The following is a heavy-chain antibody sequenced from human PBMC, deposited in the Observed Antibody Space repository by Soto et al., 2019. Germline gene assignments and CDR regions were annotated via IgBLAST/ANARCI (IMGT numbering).Heavy chain of an antibody. Sequence: GGSLRLSCAASGFTFSSYSMNWVRQAPGKGLEWVSYISSSSSTIYYADSVKGRFTISRDNAKNSLYLQMNSLRAEDTAVYYCASVVRYYYGSGSPPWGQGTLVTVSS. CDR1: GFTFSSYS. CDR3: ASVVRYYYGSGSPP. D-gene: IGHD3-10*01. J-gene: IGHJ5*02. CDR2: ISSSSSTI. V-gene: IGHV3-48*01.